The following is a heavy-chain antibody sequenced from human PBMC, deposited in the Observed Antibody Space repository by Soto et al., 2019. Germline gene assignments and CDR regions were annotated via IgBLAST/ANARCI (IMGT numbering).Heavy chain of an antibody. D-gene: IGHD3-10*01. CDR2: IYYSGST. CDR1: GGSISSGGYY. J-gene: IGHJ4*02. V-gene: IGHV4-31*03. Sequence: QVQLQESGPGLVKPSQTLSLTCTVSGGSISSGGYYWSWIRQHPGKGLEWIGYIYYSGSTYYNPSLKSRVTISVDTSKNQFSLKLSSVTAADTAVYYCARNHAVTMVRGVIPSPYDFDYWGQGTLVTVSS. CDR3: ARNHAVTMVRGVIPSPYDFDY.